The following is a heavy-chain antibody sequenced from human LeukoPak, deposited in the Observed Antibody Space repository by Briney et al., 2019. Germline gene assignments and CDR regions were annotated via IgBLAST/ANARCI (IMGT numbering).Heavy chain of an antibody. Sequence: PSETLSLTCTVSGGSISSGGYYWSWIRQHPGKGLEWIGYIYYSGSTNYNPSLKSRVTISVDTSKNQFSLKLSSVTAADTAVYYCARRGYSYRGDYYYGMDVWGQGTTVTVSS. CDR3: ARRGYSYRGDYYYGMDV. V-gene: IGHV4-61*08. J-gene: IGHJ6*02. CDR2: IYYSGST. CDR1: GGSISSGGYY. D-gene: IGHD5-18*01.